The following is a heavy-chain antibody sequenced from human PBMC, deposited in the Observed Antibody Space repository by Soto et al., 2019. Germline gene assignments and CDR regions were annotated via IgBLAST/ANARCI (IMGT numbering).Heavy chain of an antibody. J-gene: IGHJ4*02. Sequence: QVQLQESGPGLVKPSETLSLTCTVSGGSISNYYWSWVRQPPGKGLEWIGFMYYTGSTNYNSSLKSRVTMXXGXSXXQFSLQLSSVTAADTAVYSCARGGYSFASGYYFDYWGQGTLVTVSS. CDR1: GGSISNYY. V-gene: IGHV4-59*01. D-gene: IGHD5-18*01. CDR2: MYYTGST. CDR3: ARGGYSFASGYYFDY.